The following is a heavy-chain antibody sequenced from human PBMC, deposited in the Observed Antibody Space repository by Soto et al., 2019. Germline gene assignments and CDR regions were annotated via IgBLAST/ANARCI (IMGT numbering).Heavy chain of an antibody. V-gene: IGHV4-59*01. CDR3: ATDSATSYFRMDV. CDR1: GGSISSYY. D-gene: IGHD1-26*01. CDR2: IYYSGST. Sequence: SETLSLTCTVSGGSISSYYWSWIRQPPGKGLEWIGYIYYSGSTNYNPSLKSRVTISVDTSKNQFSLKLTSVTAADTAVYYCATDSATSYFRMDVWGHGTTVTVSS. J-gene: IGHJ6*02.